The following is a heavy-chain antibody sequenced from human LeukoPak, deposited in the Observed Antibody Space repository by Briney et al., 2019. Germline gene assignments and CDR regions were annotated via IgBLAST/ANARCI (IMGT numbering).Heavy chain of an antibody. CDR3: ARGSDGYRFDP. CDR2: IYNIETT. D-gene: IGHD5-18*01. V-gene: IGHV4-59*01. J-gene: IGHJ5*02. Sequence: SETLSLTCTVSDGSLTNYHWTWIRQSPGKAPESIGYIYNIETTNYNPSLKSRVTVSVDMSKKKFSLRLNSVTAADTAVYYCARGSDGYRFDPWGQGLLVTVSS. CDR1: DGSLTNYH.